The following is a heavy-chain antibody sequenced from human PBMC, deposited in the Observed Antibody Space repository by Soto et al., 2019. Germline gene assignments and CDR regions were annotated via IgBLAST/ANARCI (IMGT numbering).Heavy chain of an antibody. J-gene: IGHJ4*02. Sequence: EASVKVSCKASGYTFTSYAMHWVRQAPGQRLEWMGWINAGNGNTKYSQKFQGRVTITRDTSASTAYMELSSLRSEDTAVYYCARDQSIAAYDYWGQGTLVTVSS. CDR3: ARDQSIAAYDY. D-gene: IGHD6-6*01. V-gene: IGHV1-3*01. CDR2: INAGNGNT. CDR1: GYTFTSYA.